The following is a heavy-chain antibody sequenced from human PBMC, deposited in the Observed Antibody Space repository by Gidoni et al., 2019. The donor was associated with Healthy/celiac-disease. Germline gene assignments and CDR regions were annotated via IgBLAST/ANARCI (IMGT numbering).Heavy chain of an antibody. V-gene: IGHV4-39*07. J-gene: IGHJ5*02. CDR1: GGSISSSSYY. CDR2: IYYSGST. CDR3: ARDEKGLTVSSFDP. D-gene: IGHD4-17*01. Sequence: QLQLQESGPGLSTPPETLSPTSTVSGGSISSSSYYWGWTRQPPGKGLVWVGSIYYSGSTYYNPSLKSRVTISVDTSKNKFSLKLSSVTAADAAVYYCARDEKGLTVSSFDPWGQGTLVTVSS.